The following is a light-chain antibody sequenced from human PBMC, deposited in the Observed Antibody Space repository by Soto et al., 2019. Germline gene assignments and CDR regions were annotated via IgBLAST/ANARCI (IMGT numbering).Light chain of an antibody. CDR1: QNISFY. CDR2: AAS. J-gene: IGKJ2*01. CDR3: QQSYITPST. V-gene: IGKV1-39*01. Sequence: DIQMTQSPSTLSTSVGDRVIITCRASQNISFYLNWYQHKTGQAPKVLIYAASSLQAGVPQRFSGSGSGTDFTLSISSLQPEDFATYSCQQSYITPSTFGQGTKVDIK.